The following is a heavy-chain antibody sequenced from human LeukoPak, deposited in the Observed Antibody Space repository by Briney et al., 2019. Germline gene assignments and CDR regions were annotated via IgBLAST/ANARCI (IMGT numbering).Heavy chain of an antibody. V-gene: IGHV3-30*02. D-gene: IGHD6-13*01. Sequence: GGSLRLSCAASPFTFSSYGMHWVRQAPGKGLEWVSYIHDDGGSQQYADSVKGRFSISRDSSKNMLYLQMISLRTEDTAVYYCAKDPRRYSRTGGYFDYWGQGTLVTVSS. CDR3: AKDPRRYSRTGGYFDY. CDR2: IHDDGGSQ. CDR1: PFTFSSYG. J-gene: IGHJ4*02.